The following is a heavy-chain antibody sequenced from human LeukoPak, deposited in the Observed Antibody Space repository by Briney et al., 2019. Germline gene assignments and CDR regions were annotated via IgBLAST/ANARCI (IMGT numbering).Heavy chain of an antibody. D-gene: IGHD1-26*01. CDR1: GFTFSSYW. Sequence: PGGSLRLSCAASGFTFSSYWMHWVRQAPGKGLVWVSRINSDGSSTSYADSVKGRFTISRDNAKNTLYLQMNSLRAEDTAVYYCAPTSSPLHPPPYWGQGTLVTVSS. CDR2: INSDGSST. CDR3: APTSSPLHPPPY. J-gene: IGHJ4*02. V-gene: IGHV3-74*01.